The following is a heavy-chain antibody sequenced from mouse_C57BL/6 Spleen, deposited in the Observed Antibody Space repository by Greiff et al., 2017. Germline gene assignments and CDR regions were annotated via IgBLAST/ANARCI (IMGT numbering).Heavy chain of an antibody. CDR2: INPNNGGT. CDR3: ARWWGTWYFDV. V-gene: IGHV1-26*01. D-gene: IGHD1-1*02. J-gene: IGHJ1*03. CDR1: GYTFTDYY. Sequence: EVQLQQSGPELVKPGASVKISCKASGYTFTDYYMNWVKQSHGKSLEWIGDINPNNGGTSYNQKFKGKATLTVDKSSSTAYMELRSLTSEDSAVYFCARWWGTWYFDVWGTGTTVTVSS.